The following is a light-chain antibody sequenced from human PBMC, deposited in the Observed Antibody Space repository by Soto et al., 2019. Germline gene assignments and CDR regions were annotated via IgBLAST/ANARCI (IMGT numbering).Light chain of an antibody. CDR2: GNS. CDR3: QSYDCSLSGSEDVV. J-gene: IGLJ2*01. Sequence: QSALTQPPSVSGAPGQRVTISCTGSSSNIGAGYDVHWYQQLPGTAPKLLIYGNSNRPSGVPDRFSGSKSGTSASLAITGLQAEDEADYYCQSYDCSLSGSEDVVFGGGTKLTVL. CDR1: SSNIGAGYD. V-gene: IGLV1-40*01.